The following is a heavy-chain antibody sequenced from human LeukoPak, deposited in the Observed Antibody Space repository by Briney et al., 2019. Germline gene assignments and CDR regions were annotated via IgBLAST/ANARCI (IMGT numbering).Heavy chain of an antibody. CDR2: IWYDGSNR. CDR1: GFTFSSYG. J-gene: IGHJ5*02. V-gene: IGHV3-33*06. CDR3: AKGGYGAPNWFDP. D-gene: IGHD2-15*01. Sequence: GSLRLSCAASGFTFSSYGMHWVRQAPGKGLEWVAVIWYDGSNRYYADSVKGRFTISRDNSKNTLYLQMNSLRAEDTAVYYCAKGGYGAPNWFDPWGQGTLVTVSS.